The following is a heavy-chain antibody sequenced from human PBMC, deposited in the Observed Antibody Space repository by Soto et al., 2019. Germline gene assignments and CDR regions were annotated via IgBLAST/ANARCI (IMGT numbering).Heavy chain of an antibody. CDR3: GKGLSIAAIDY. CDR2: ITWNSDRV. V-gene: IGHV3-9*01. D-gene: IGHD6-13*01. Sequence: EVQLVESGGGLVQPGRSLRLSSTASGFTFDDYALHWVRQAPGKGLEWVSGITWNSDRVDYADSVKGRFTISRDNARNSLYLQMNSLRAEDTALYFCGKGLSIAAIDYWGQGTLVTVSS. CDR1: GFTFDDYA. J-gene: IGHJ4*02.